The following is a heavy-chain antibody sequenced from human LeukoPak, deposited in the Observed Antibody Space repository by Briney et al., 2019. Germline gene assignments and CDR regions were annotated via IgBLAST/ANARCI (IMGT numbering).Heavy chain of an antibody. V-gene: IGHV3-74*01. Sequence: GGSLRLSCAASGFTFSSYWMHWVRQAPGKGLVWVSRIKSDGSTNYADSVKGRFTISRDNSKNTLYLQMNSLRAEDTAVYYCARDLWFGELLYYFDYWGQGTLVTVSS. CDR3: ARDLWFGELLYYFDY. CDR1: GFTFSSYW. CDR2: IKSDGST. D-gene: IGHD3-10*01. J-gene: IGHJ4*02.